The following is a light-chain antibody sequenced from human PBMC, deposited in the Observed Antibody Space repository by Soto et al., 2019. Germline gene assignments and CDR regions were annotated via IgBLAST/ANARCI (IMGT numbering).Light chain of an antibody. CDR1: QSISSY. Sequence: DIQMTQSPSSLPASVGDRVTITCRASQSISSYLNWYQQKPGKAPKPLIYAASSLLSGVPSRFSGGGSATDFTLTISNLQPEDFATYYCQQSYSTPQTFGQGTKVDIK. J-gene: IGKJ1*01. CDR3: QQSYSTPQT. V-gene: IGKV1-39*01. CDR2: AAS.